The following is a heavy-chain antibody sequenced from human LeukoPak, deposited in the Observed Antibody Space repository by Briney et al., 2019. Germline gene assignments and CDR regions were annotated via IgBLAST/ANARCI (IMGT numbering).Heavy chain of an antibody. V-gene: IGHV5-51*01. D-gene: IGHD2-2*01. CDR2: IYPGDSET. Sequence: GESLKISCKGSGSSFSTYWIGWVRQMPGKGLEWMGIIYPGDSETQYSPSFQGQVTISADRSISTAYLQWSSLKASDTAMYYCAREGCSSTSCYPWGQGTLVTVSS. CDR1: GSSFSTYW. J-gene: IGHJ5*02. CDR3: AREGCSSTSCYP.